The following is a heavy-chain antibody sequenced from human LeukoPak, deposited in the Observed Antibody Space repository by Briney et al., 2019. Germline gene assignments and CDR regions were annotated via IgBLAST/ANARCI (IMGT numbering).Heavy chain of an antibody. CDR2: IIPIFGTA. D-gene: IGHD4-17*01. CDR1: GGTFISYA. J-gene: IGHJ6*02. V-gene: IGHV1-69*01. CDR3: ARSLTTGYYYYYGMDV. Sequence: SVKVSCKAFGGTFISYAISWVRQAPGQGLEWMGGIIPIFGTANYAQKFQGRVTITADESTSTAYMEPSSLRSEDTAVYYCARSLTTGYYYYYGMDVWGQGTTVTVSS.